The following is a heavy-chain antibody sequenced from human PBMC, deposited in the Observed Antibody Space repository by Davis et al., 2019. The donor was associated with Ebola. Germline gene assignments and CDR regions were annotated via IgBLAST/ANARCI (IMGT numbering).Heavy chain of an antibody. CDR2: ISGSGGSK. CDR3: AKSRCSGGSCSGYFDY. Sequence: GGSLRLSCAASGFTFSSYAMSWVRQAPGKGLEWVSAISGSGGSKYYADSVKGRFTISRDNSKNTLYLQMNSLRAEDTAVYYCAKSRCSGGSCSGYFDYWGQGTLVTVSS. V-gene: IGHV3-23*01. D-gene: IGHD2-15*01. J-gene: IGHJ4*02. CDR1: GFTFSSYA.